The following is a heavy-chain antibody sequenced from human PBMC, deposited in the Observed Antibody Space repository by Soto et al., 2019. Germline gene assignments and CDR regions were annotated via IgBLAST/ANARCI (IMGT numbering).Heavy chain of an antibody. CDR3: ARDGYSSGWGNWFDP. CDR1: GSSISSSSYY. D-gene: IGHD6-19*01. J-gene: IGHJ5*02. V-gene: IGHV4-39*02. Sequence: SETLSLTCTVSGSSISSSSYYWGWIRQPPGKGLEWIGSIYYSGSTYYNPPLKSRATISVDTSKNQFSLKLSSVTAADTAVYYCARDGYSSGWGNWFDPWGQGTLVTVSS. CDR2: IYYSGST.